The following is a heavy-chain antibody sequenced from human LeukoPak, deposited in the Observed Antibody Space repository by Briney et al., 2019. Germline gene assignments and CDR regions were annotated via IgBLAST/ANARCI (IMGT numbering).Heavy chain of an antibody. CDR1: GGSFSGYD. J-gene: IGHJ3*02. V-gene: IGHV4-34*01. D-gene: IGHD1-26*01. CDR3: ARGRSYYNAFDI. Sequence: SETLSLTCAVYGGSFSGYDWSWIRQPPGKGLEWMGEINHSGSTNYNPSLKSRVTISVDPSKNQFSLKLSSVTAADTAVYYCARGRSYYNAFDIWGQGTMVTVSS. CDR2: INHSGST.